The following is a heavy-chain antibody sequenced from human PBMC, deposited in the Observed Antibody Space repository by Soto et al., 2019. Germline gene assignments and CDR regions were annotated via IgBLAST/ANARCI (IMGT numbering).Heavy chain of an antibody. D-gene: IGHD3-3*01. CDR2: VASSGSI. V-gene: IGHV4-4*07. J-gene: IGHJ4*02. Sequence: SETLSLTCTVSAGSISNYYCNWIRQPAGKGLEWIGRVASSGSINYNPSLKSRVTMSIDTSENQFSLKLSSVTAADTAVYYCARGGHDCWRCSFDYWGQGAPVSVSS. CDR3: ARGGHDCWRCSFDY. CDR1: AGSISNYY.